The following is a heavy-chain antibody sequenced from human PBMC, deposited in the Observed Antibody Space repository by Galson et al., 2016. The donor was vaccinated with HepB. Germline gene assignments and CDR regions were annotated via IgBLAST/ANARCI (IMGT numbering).Heavy chain of an antibody. V-gene: IGHV1-18*01. Sequence: SVKVSCKASGYTFTSYGISWVRQAPGQGLEWMGWISAYNGNTNYAQKLQGRVTMTTDTSTSPAYMELRSLRSDDTAVYYCARGPLLFGELAIDYWGQGTLVTVSS. CDR1: GYTFTSYG. CDR2: ISAYNGNT. J-gene: IGHJ4*02. CDR3: ARGPLLFGELAIDY. D-gene: IGHD3-10*01.